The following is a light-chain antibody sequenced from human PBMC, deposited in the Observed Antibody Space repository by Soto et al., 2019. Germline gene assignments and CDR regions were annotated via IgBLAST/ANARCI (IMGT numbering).Light chain of an antibody. CDR1: QSISSW. CDR3: QQYGSSLT. CDR2: DAS. J-gene: IGKJ1*01. Sequence: GDRVTITCRASQSISSWLAWYQQKPGKAPKLLIYDASSLESGVPSRFSGSGSGTDFTLTISSLQPDDFAVYYCQQYGSSLTFGQGTKVDIK. V-gene: IGKV1-5*01.